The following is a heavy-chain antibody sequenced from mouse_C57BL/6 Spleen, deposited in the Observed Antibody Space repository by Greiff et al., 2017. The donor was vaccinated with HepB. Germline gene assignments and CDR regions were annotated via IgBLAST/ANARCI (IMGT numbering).Heavy chain of an antibody. J-gene: IGHJ2*01. V-gene: IGHV1-31*01. CDR2: IYPYNGVS. CDR1: GYSFTGYY. CDR3: ASRTTVRWGFDY. D-gene: IGHD1-1*01. Sequence: EVQVVESGPELVKPGASVKISCKASGYSFTGYYMHWVKQSHGNILDWIGYIYPYNGVSSYNQKFKGKATLTVDKSSSTAYMELRSLTSEDSAVYYCASRTTVRWGFDYWGQGTTLTVSS.